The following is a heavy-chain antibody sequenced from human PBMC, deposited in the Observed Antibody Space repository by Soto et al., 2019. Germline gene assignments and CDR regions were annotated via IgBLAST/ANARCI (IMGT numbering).Heavy chain of an antibody. V-gene: IGHV1-18*01. Sequence: QVQLVQSGAEVKKPGASVKVSCKASGYTFTSYGTSWVRQAPGQGLEWMGWISAYNGNTNYAQKLQGRVTMTTDTSTSRAYMELRSLRSDDTAVYYCARGPLADYGDYGLGGFPPDYWGQGTLVTVSS. CDR3: ARGPLADYGDYGLGGFPPDY. J-gene: IGHJ4*02. CDR1: GYTFTSYG. CDR2: ISAYNGNT. D-gene: IGHD4-17*01.